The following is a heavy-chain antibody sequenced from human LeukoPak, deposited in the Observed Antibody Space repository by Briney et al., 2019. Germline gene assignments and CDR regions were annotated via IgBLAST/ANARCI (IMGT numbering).Heavy chain of an antibody. J-gene: IGHJ4*02. CDR3: ARGPLIAAAGTW. D-gene: IGHD6-13*01. CDR1: GITFSSYS. V-gene: IGHV3-48*01. CDR2: ISSSGSTK. Sequence: PGGSLRLSCGASGITFSSYSMNWVRQAPGKGLEWISYISSSGSTKYYADSVKGRFTISRDNARNSLYLQMNSLRAEDTAVYYCARGPLIAAAGTWWGQGTLVTVSS.